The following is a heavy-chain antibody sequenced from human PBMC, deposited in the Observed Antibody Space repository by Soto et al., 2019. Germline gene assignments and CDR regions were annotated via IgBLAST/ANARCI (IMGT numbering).Heavy chain of an antibody. CDR3: AKEAAVAATYFDY. Sequence: QVQLVESGGGVVQPGRSLRLSCAASGFTFSSFGMHWVRQAPGKGLEWVAVTSYDGSNKYYADSVKGRFTISRDNSKNTLYLQMNSLRVEDTAVYYCAKEAAVAATYFDYWGQGTLVTVSS. J-gene: IGHJ4*02. V-gene: IGHV3-30*18. D-gene: IGHD6-19*01. CDR2: TSYDGSNK. CDR1: GFTFSSFG.